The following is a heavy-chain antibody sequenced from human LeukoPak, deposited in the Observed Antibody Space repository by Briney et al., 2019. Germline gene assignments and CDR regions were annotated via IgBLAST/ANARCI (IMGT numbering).Heavy chain of an antibody. CDR3: ARDSCSGGSCYSGNGYYFDY. D-gene: IGHD2-15*01. Sequence: ASVTVSFTASGGTFTIYAISWVRQAPGQGLEWMGRIIPILGIANYAQKFQGRVTITADKSTSTAYMELSSLRSEDTAVYYCARDSCSGGSCYSGNGYYFDYWGQGTLVTVSS. CDR1: GGTFTIYA. CDR2: IIPILGIA. V-gene: IGHV1-69*04. J-gene: IGHJ4*02.